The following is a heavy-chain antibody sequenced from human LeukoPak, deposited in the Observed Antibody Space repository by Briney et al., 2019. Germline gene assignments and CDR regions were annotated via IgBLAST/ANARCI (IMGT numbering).Heavy chain of an antibody. CDR3: ARDGAPYCSSTSCYTWSSAYYGMDV. CDR1: GFTFSSYS. D-gene: IGHD2-2*02. Sequence: GGSLRLSCAASGFTFSSYSMNWVRQAPGKGLEWVSYISSSSSTIYYADSVKGRFTISRDNAKNSLYLQMNSLRAEDTAVYYCARDGAPYCSSTSCYTWSSAYYGMDVWGQGTTVTVSS. CDR2: ISSSSSTI. J-gene: IGHJ6*02. V-gene: IGHV3-48*01.